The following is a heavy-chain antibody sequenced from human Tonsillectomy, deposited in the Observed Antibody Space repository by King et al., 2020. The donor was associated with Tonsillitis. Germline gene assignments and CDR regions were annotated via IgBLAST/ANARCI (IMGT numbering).Heavy chain of an antibody. CDR2: ISWNSGSI. CDR1: GFTFDDYA. D-gene: IGHD6-13*01. J-gene: IGHJ6*02. Sequence: VQLVVSGGGLVQPGRSLRLSCAASGFTFDDYAMHWVRQAPGKGLEWVSGISWNSGSIGYADSVKGRFTISRDNAKNSLYLQRNSLRAEDTALYYCAKWGRSSWFVGPVGGMDVWGQGTTVTVSS. CDR3: AKWGRSSWFVGPVGGMDV. V-gene: IGHV3-9*01.